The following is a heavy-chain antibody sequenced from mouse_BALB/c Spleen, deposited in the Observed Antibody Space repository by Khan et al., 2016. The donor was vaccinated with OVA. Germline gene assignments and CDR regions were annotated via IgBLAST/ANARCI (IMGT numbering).Heavy chain of an antibody. CDR2: ISSGGDYT. D-gene: IGHD1-2*01. J-gene: IGHJ4*01. CDR3: AITITTAKGDYYAMDY. CDR1: GFTFSNYG. Sequence: EVQLQESGGDLVKPGGSLKLSCAASGFTFSNYGMSWVSQTPDKRLEWVATISSGGDYTYFPDSVRGRFTISRDNAKNTLYLQMSSLKSEDTAMEYCAITITTAKGDYYAMDYWGQGTSFTVSS. V-gene: IGHV5-6*01.